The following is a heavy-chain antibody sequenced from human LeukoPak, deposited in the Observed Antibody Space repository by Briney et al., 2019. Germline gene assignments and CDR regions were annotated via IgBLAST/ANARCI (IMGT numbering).Heavy chain of an antibody. V-gene: IGHV6-1*01. CDR2: TYYRSKWYN. Sequence: SQTLSLTCAISGDSVSSNSAAWNWIRQSPSRGLEWLVRTYYRSKWYNDYAVSVKSRITINPDTSKNQFSLQLNSVTPEDTAVYYCARDGYIVATISLYYYYYGMDVWGQGTTVTVSS. CDR1: GDSVSSNSAA. D-gene: IGHD5-12*01. J-gene: IGHJ6*02. CDR3: ARDGYIVATISLYYYYYGMDV.